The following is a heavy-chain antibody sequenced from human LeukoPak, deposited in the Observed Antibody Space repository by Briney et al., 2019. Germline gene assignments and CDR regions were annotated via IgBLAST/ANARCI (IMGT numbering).Heavy chain of an antibody. CDR1: GYTFTGYY. Sequence: ASVKVSCKASGYTFTGYYMHWVRQAPGQGLEWMGWINPNSGGTNYAQKFRGRVTMTRDTSISTAYMELSRLRSDDTAVYYCARDGVDSSGWFSAFDYWGQGTLVTVSS. J-gene: IGHJ4*02. V-gene: IGHV1-2*02. D-gene: IGHD6-19*01. CDR2: INPNSGGT. CDR3: ARDGVDSSGWFSAFDY.